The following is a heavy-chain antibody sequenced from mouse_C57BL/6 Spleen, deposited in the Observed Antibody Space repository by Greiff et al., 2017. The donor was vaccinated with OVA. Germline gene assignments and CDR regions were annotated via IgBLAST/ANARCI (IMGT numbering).Heavy chain of an antibody. CDR2: ISDGGSYT. CDR3: DRAWELDY. Sequence: EVKLVESGAGLVKPGGSLKLSCAASGFTFSSYAMSWVRQTPEKRLEWVATISDGGSYTYYPDNVKGRFTISRDNAKNNLYLQMSHLKSEDTAMYYCDRAWELDYWGQGTTLTVSS. J-gene: IGHJ2*01. V-gene: IGHV5-4*03. CDR1: GFTFSSYA. D-gene: IGHD3-3*01.